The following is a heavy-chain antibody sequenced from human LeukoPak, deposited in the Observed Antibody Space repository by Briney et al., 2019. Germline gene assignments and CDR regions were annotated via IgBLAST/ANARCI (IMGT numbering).Heavy chain of an antibody. D-gene: IGHD3-3*01. CDR1: GGSFSGYY. J-gene: IGHJ5*02. V-gene: IGHV4-34*01. CDR3: ARGFLYYDFWSGYRSYNWFDP. CDR2: INHSGST. Sequence: PSETLSLTCAVYGGSFSGYYWSWIRQPPGKGLEWIGEINHSGSTNYNPSLKSRVTISVDTSKNQLSLKLSSVTAADTAVYYCARGFLYYDFWSGYRSYNWFDPWGQGTLVTVSS.